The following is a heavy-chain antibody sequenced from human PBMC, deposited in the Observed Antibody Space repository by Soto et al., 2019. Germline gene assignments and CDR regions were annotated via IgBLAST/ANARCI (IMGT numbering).Heavy chain of an antibody. CDR1: GFTFSRHG. J-gene: IGHJ4*02. CDR3: AKVDVSTAGSFDY. D-gene: IGHD6-13*01. Sequence: GGSLRLSCVASGFTFSRHGLGWVRQAPGKGLEWVSTINPSGDSTFYADSVKGRFTISRDNSKNTVYLQMNSLSVGDTAVYLCAKVDVSTAGSFDYWGQGALVTVSS. CDR2: INPSGDST. V-gene: IGHV3-23*01.